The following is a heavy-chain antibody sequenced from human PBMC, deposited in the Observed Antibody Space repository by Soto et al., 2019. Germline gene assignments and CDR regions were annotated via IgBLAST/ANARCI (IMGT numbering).Heavy chain of an antibody. CDR3: ARRGYSSGWYYFDY. CDR1: GGSISSYY. V-gene: IGHV4-59*01. CDR2: ILYSGST. Sequence: SEILSLTCSVSGGSISSYYWSWIRQPPGKGLEWIGYILYSGSTNYSPSLKSRVTISVDTSKNQFSLKLTSVTAADTAVYYCARRGYSSGWYYFDYWGQGTLVTVSS. D-gene: IGHD6-19*01. J-gene: IGHJ4*02.